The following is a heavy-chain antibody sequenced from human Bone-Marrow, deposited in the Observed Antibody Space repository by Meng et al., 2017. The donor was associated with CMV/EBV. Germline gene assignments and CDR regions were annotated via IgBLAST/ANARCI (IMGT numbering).Heavy chain of an antibody. CDR3: AKILIQYMTPQYYFDY. D-gene: IGHD1-1*01. CDR2: ISGSGYST. CDR1: GFTLSTYA. V-gene: IGHV3-23*01. Sequence: SGFTLSTYAMSWVRQAPGKGLEWVSGISGSGYSTYYADSVKGRFTISRDHSKNTLYLQMNSLRAEDTAVYYCAKILIQYMTPQYYFDYWGQGTLVTVSS. J-gene: IGHJ4*02.